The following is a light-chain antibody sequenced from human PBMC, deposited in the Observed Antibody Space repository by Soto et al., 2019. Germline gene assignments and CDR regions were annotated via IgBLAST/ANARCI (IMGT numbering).Light chain of an antibody. CDR3: QQYNTWLWT. CDR2: GAS. J-gene: IGKJ1*01. V-gene: IGKV3-15*01. Sequence: EVVMTQSPATLSVSPGERVTLSCRASQSINAHLAWYQQKPGQAPRLLIHGASTRATGIPARFSGSGFGTEFIFLITSRXSEDFAVYYCQQYNTWLWTFGQGTKVEIQ. CDR1: QSINAH.